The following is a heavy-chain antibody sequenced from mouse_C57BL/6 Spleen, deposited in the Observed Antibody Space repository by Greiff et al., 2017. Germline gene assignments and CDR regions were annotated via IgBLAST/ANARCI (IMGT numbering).Heavy chain of an antibody. CDR3: ARGIVTRGYYAKDY. CDR2: INPSSGYT. Sequence: QVQLQQSGAELVKPGASVKLSCKASGYTFTSYWMHWVKQRPGQGLEWIGYINPSSGYTKYKQKFKDKVTLTADKSSSTDDMQLSSLTYEDSAVYYCARGIVTRGYYAKDYWGQGTSVTVSS. D-gene: IGHD2-5*01. J-gene: IGHJ4*01. V-gene: IGHV1-7*01. CDR1: GYTFTSYW.